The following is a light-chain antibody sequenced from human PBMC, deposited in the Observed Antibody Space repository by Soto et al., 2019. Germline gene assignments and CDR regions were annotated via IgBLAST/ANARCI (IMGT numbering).Light chain of an antibody. Sequence: DIQMTQSPSTLSTSIGDRVTITCRASQSISDSLAWYQQKPGKAPFLLISDASNLERGVPSRFSGSGSGTDFTFTISSLQPEDIATYYCQQYDNLPITFGQGTRLEIK. J-gene: IGKJ5*01. CDR1: QSISDS. CDR3: QQYDNLPIT. CDR2: DAS. V-gene: IGKV1-5*01.